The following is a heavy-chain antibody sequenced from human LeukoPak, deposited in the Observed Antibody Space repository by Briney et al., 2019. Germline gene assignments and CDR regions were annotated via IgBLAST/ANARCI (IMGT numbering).Heavy chain of an antibody. V-gene: IGHV3-30*02. CDR3: AKGKPRGDYYGSGIYFYFDY. CDR1: GFTFSSYD. J-gene: IGHJ4*02. Sequence: GGSLRLSCAASGFTFSSYDMHWVRQAPGKGLEWVAFIRYDGGNKYYADSVKGRFIISRDNAKNPLYLQMNSLKAEDTALYFCAKGKPRGDYYGSGIYFYFDYWGQGALVTVSS. CDR2: IRYDGGNK. D-gene: IGHD3-10*01.